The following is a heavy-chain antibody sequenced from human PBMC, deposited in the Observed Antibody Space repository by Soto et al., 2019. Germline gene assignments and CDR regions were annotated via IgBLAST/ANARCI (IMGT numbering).Heavy chain of an antibody. CDR1: GYTFSTYY. CDR3: ARYDYNGYYFDY. J-gene: IGHJ4*02. Sequence: QVQLVQSGAEVKKPGASVKVSCKASGYTFSTYYMHWVRQAPGQGYEWMGIINPSGGSTTYAQKFQGRATMTRDTSATTVYMELSSLKSEDTAVYYCARYDYNGYYFDYWGQGTLVTVSS. D-gene: IGHD4-4*01. V-gene: IGHV1-46*01. CDR2: INPSGGST.